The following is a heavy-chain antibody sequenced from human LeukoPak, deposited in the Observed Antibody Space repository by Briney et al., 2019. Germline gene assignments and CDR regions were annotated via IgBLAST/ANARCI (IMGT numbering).Heavy chain of an antibody. Sequence: GGSLRLSCAASGFTFSSYAMSWVRQAPGKGLEWVSAISGSGGSTYYADSVKGRFTISRDNSKNTLYLQMNSLRAEDTAVYYCAKDLSAPYAPTNFGYWGQGTLVTVSS. CDR2: ISGSGGST. V-gene: IGHV3-23*01. J-gene: IGHJ4*02. CDR1: GFTFSSYA. CDR3: AKDLSAPYAPTNFGY. D-gene: IGHD3-3*02.